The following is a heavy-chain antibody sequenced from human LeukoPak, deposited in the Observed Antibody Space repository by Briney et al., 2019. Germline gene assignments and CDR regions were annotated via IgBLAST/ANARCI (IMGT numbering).Heavy chain of an antibody. J-gene: IGHJ6*02. Sequence: GGSLRLSCAASGFTFSSYAMSWVRQAPGKGLEWVSAISGSGGSTYYADSVKGRFTISRDNSKNTLYLQMDSLRAEDTAVYYCAKEGHYYDSSGYQYYYYYGMDVWGQGTTVTVSS. V-gene: IGHV3-23*01. CDR1: GFTFSSYA. D-gene: IGHD3-22*01. CDR3: AKEGHYYDSSGYQYYYYYGMDV. CDR2: ISGSGGST.